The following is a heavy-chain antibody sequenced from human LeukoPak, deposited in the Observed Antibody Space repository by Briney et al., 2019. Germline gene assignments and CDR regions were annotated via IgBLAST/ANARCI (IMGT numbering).Heavy chain of an antibody. J-gene: IGHJ5*02. D-gene: IGHD3-3*01. CDR3: ARAPMEWLLFGNWFDP. Sequence: SQTLSLNCTVSGGSISSGGYYWSWIRQHPGKGLEWIGYIYHSGSTYYNPSLRSRVTISVDTSKNQFSLKLRSVTAADTAVYYCARAPMEWLLFGNWFDPWGQGTLVTVSS. CDR2: IYHSGST. V-gene: IGHV4-31*03. CDR1: GGSISSGGYY.